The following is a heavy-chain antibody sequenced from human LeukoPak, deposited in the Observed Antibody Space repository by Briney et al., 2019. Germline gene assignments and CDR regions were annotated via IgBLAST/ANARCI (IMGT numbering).Heavy chain of an antibody. CDR3: ARLIQPLVYPTFDY. Sequence: SETLSLTCTVSGGSISSYYWSWIRQPPGQGLEWIGYIYYSGSTNYNPSLKSRVTISVDTSKNQFSLKLSSVTAADTAVYYCARLIQPLVYPTFDYWGQGTLVTVSS. CDR1: GGSISSYY. J-gene: IGHJ4*02. D-gene: IGHD6-13*01. CDR2: IYYSGST. V-gene: IGHV4-59*01.